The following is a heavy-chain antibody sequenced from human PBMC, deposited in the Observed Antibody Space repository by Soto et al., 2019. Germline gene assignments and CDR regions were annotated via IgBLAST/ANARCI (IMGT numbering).Heavy chain of an antibody. D-gene: IGHD2-15*01. V-gene: IGHV4-31*03. Sequence: TLSLTCSVSGCSISSGDYYWSWIRQHPGKGLEWIGYIYHSGSAYYNPALKSSPKMYFNTSKNQYTLSLSSVTAADSDLYYCARDENSGYVGTDPWGQGTLVTVSS. J-gene: IGHJ5*02. CDR2: IYHSGSA. CDR3: ARDENSGYVGTDP. CDR1: GCSISSGDYY.